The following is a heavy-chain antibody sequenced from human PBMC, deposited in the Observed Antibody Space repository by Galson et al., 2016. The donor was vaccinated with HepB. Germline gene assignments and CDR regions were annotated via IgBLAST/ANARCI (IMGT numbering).Heavy chain of an antibody. J-gene: IGHJ5*02. V-gene: IGHV3-74*01. D-gene: IGHD2-15*01. CDR1: GFAFSSHW. CDR2: INSDGTIS. CDR3: VRDHSVVPETAYNWFDP. Sequence: SLRLSCAASGFAFSSHWMHWVRQDLGKGLVWVSRINSDGTISNYADSVKGRFTISRDNAKITLYLEMNSLRAEDTAVYYCVRDHSVVPETAYNWFDPWGQGTLVTVSS.